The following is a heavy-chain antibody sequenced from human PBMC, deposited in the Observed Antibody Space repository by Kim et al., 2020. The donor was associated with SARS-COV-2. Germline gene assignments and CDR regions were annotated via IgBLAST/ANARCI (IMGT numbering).Heavy chain of an antibody. D-gene: IGHD2-15*01. CDR2: IYYSGST. CDR1: GGSVSSGSYY. J-gene: IGHJ6*02. CDR3: ARARGPFMDV. V-gene: IGHV4-61*01. Sequence: SETLSLTCTVSGGSVSSGSYYWSWIRQPPGKGLEWIGYIYYSGSTNYNPSLKSRVTISVDTSKNQFSLKLSSVTAADTAVYYCARARGPFMDVWGQGTTVTVSS.